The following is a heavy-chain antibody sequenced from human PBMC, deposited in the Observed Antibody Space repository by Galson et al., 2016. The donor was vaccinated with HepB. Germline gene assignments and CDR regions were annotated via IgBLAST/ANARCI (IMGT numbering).Heavy chain of an antibody. CDR3: AKDARDNLFDFWNGYNDH. Sequence: SLRLSCAASGFTFSSYALSWVRQAPGRGLEWVSSITGTGGSTYYADSVKGRFTISRDKSKNTMYLQMNSLRAEDTAVYYCAKDARDNLFDFWNGYNDHWGQGTLVTVSS. V-gene: IGHV3-23*01. CDR1: GFTFSSYA. J-gene: IGHJ4*02. D-gene: IGHD3-3*01. CDR2: ITGTGGST.